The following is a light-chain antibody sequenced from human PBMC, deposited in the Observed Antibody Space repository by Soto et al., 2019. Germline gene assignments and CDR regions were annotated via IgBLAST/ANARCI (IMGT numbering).Light chain of an antibody. Sequence: EIVLTHSPATLSLSPWEIATLSCRASQSVSSYLAWYQQKPGQAPRLLIYGASSRATGIPDRFSGSGSGTDFTLTISRLEPEDFAVYYCQQYGSSPGTFGQGTKVDIK. CDR3: QQYGSSPGT. CDR1: QSVSSY. J-gene: IGKJ1*01. V-gene: IGKV3-20*01. CDR2: GAS.